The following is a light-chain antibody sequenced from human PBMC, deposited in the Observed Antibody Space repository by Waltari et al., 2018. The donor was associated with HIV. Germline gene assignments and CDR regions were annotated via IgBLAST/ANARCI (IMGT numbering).Light chain of an antibody. CDR3: GAWENTRDVVL. CDR2: GNS. J-gene: IGLJ2*01. V-gene: IGLV1-51*02. Sequence: QSVLTQPPSVSAAPGQKVTISCSGSRSNIGNHYVSWFQQLPGTAPKLLIEGNSKGPAGIPDRFSGSKSGTSATLGITGLQTGDEATYDCGAWENTRDVVLFGGGTSLTVL. CDR1: RSNIGNHY.